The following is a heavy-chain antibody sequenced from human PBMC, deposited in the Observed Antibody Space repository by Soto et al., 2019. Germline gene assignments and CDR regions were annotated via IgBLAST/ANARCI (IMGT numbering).Heavy chain of an antibody. CDR2: IGCKANNYAT. Sequence: EVQLVESGGGLVQPGGSLKLSCAASGFAFSGSAMHWVRQASGKGLEWVGRIGCKANNYATAYAASVKGRFTISRDDSKNRAYLQMNSLKAEDTAVYFCTRPGLSEYWERYFGSWGRGTLVTVSS. CDR3: TRPGLSEYWERYFGS. CDR1: GFAFSGSA. D-gene: IGHD6-6*01. J-gene: IGHJ2*01. V-gene: IGHV3-73*02.